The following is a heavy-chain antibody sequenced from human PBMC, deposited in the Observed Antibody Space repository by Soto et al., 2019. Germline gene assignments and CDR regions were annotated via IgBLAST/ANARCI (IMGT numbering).Heavy chain of an antibody. V-gene: IGHV3-21*01. CDR2: ISSSSSYI. CDR3: ARYSSSWHNWFDP. CDR1: GFTFSSYS. J-gene: IGHJ5*02. D-gene: IGHD6-13*01. Sequence: ESGGGLVKPGGSLRLSCAASGFTFSSYSMNWVRQAPGKGLEWVSSISSSSSYIYYADSVKGRFTISRDNAKNSLYLQMNSLRAEDTAVYYCARYSSSWHNWFDPWGQGTLVTVSS.